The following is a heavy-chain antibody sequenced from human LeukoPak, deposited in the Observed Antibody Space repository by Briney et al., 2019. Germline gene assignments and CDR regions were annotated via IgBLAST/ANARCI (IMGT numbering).Heavy chain of an antibody. CDR3: ARDGIAAGLYYFDY. CDR1: GGSISSSSYY. J-gene: IGHJ4*02. D-gene: IGHD6-13*01. CDR2: IYYSGST. V-gene: IGHV4-39*07. Sequence: SETLSLTCTVSGGSISSSSYYWGWIRQPPGKGLEWIGSIYYSGSTYYNPSLKSRVTISVDTSKNQFSLKLSSVTAADTAVYYCARDGIAAGLYYFDYWGQGTLVTVSS.